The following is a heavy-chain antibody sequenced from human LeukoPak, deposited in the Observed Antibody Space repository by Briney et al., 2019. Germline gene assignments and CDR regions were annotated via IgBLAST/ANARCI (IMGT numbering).Heavy chain of an antibody. V-gene: IGHV4-59*01. D-gene: IGHD4-17*01. CDR3: ARTTTVTTLDYYYYYMDV. J-gene: IGHJ6*03. CDR1: GGSISNKY. Sequence: SETLSLTCTVSGGSISNKYWSWIRQPPGKGLEWIGYIYYSGSTNYNPSLKSRVTISVDTSKNQFSLKLSSVTAADTAVYYCARTTTVTTLDYYYYYMDVWGKGTTVTISS. CDR2: IYYSGST.